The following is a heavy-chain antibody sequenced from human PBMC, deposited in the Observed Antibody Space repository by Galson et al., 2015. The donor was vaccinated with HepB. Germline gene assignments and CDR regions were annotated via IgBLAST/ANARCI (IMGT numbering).Heavy chain of an antibody. V-gene: IGHV3-64*01. Sequence: SLRLSCAASGFTFSSYAMHRVRQAPGKGLEYVSAISSNGGSTYYANSVKGRFTISRDNSKNTLYLQMGSLRAEDMAVYYCARGSSSLRLWFVYWGQGTLVTVSS. J-gene: IGHJ4*02. CDR3: ARGSSSLRLWFVY. CDR1: GFTFSSYA. D-gene: IGHD6-6*01. CDR2: ISSNGGST.